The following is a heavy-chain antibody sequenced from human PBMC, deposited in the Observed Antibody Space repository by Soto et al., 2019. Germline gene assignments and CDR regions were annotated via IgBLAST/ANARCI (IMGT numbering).Heavy chain of an antibody. CDR2: LNIDGSTR. D-gene: IGHD3-16*01. J-gene: IGHJ4*02. Sequence: EVQLVQSGGGLVQPGGSLRLSCSASGFTFSNYWMHWVRQGPGKGLVWVARLNIDGSTRNYADSVKGRFTISRDNAQNPLFLQMDSLSAEGKAVYYCARGGHYDGFSYHPVGFDYWGQGTQVTVSS. V-gene: IGHV3-74*01. CDR1: GFTFSNYW. CDR3: ARGGHYDGFSYHPVGFDY.